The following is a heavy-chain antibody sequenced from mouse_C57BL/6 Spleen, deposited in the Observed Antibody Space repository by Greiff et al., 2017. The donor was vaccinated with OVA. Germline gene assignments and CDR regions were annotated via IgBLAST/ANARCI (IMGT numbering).Heavy chain of an antibody. Sequence: EVKLMESGGGLVKPGGSLKLSCAASGFTFSSYAMSWVRQTPEKRLEWVATISDGGSYTYYPDNVKGRFTISRDNAKNNLYLQMSHLKSEDTAMYYCARRGDYDGGVWFAYWGQGTLVTVSA. J-gene: IGHJ3*01. CDR1: GFTFSSYA. D-gene: IGHD2-4*01. CDR2: ISDGGSYT. V-gene: IGHV5-4*03. CDR3: ARRGDYDGGVWFAY.